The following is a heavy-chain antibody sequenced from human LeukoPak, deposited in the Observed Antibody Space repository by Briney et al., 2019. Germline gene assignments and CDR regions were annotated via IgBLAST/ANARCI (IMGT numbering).Heavy chain of an antibody. CDR3: ARGMGSSWYYEY. V-gene: IGHV3-53*01. CDR1: GFTVSSHY. D-gene: IGHD6-13*01. CDR2: IYGGGTT. Sequence: GGSLRLSCAASGFTVSSHYMSWVRRAPGKGLEWVSLIYGGGTTYYADSVKGRFTISRDNSKNTLYLQMNSLRAEDTAVYYCARGMGSSWYYEYWGQGTLVTVSS. J-gene: IGHJ4*02.